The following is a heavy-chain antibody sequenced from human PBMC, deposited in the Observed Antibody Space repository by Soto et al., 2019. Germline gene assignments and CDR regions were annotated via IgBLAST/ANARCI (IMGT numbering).Heavy chain of an antibody. CDR3: ARDQERQWLDDYYYYGMDV. CDR1: GYTFTSYG. V-gene: IGHV1-18*04. CDR2: ISAYNGNT. Sequence: ASVKVSCKASGYTFTSYGISWVRQAPGQGLEWMGWISAYNGNTNYAQKLQGRVTMTTDTSTSTAYMELRSLRSDDTAVYYCARDQERQWLDDYYYYGMDVWGQGTTVTVYS. D-gene: IGHD6-19*01. J-gene: IGHJ6*02.